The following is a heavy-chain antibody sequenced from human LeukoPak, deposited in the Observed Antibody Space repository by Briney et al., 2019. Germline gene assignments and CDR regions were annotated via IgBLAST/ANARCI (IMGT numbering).Heavy chain of an antibody. CDR3: ARWSGSVTARNYYYYMDV. D-gene: IGHD6-6*01. CDR1: GGSVRRGNYY. CDR2: IYTSGTT. V-gene: IGHV4-61*02. J-gene: IGHJ6*03. Sequence: PSETLSLTCTVSGGSVRRGNYYWTWIRQPAGSGLEWIGRIYTSGTTDYNPSLRTRVTISVDASRNQFSLNLSSVTAADTAVYYCARWSGSVTARNYYYYMDVWGEGTTVTVSS.